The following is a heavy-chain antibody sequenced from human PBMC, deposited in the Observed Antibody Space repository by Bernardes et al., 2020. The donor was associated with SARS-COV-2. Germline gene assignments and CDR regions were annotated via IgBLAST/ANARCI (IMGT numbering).Heavy chain of an antibody. CDR3: ARDRGLGSGWPDAFDI. Sequence: ASVKVSCKASGYTFTGYYMHWVRQAPGQGLEWMGWINPNSGGTNYAQKFQGRVTMTRDTSISTAYMELSRLRSDDTAVYYCARDRGLGSGWPDAFDIWGQGTMVTVSS. CDR2: INPNSGGT. D-gene: IGHD6-19*01. J-gene: IGHJ3*02. V-gene: IGHV1-2*02. CDR1: GYTFTGYY.